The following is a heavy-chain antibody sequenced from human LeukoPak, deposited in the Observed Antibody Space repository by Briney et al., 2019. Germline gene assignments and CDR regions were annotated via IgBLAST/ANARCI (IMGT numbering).Heavy chain of an antibody. J-gene: IGHJ4*02. CDR3: ARSHYYDSSGYYYAVDY. D-gene: IGHD3-22*01. V-gene: IGHV1-69*05. Sequence: ASAKVSCKASGGTFSSYAISWVRQAPGQGLEWMGGIIPIFGTANYAQKFQGRVTITTDESTSTAYMELSSLRSEDTAVYYCARSHYYDSSGYYYAVDYWGQGTLVTVSS. CDR2: IIPIFGTA. CDR1: GGTFSSYA.